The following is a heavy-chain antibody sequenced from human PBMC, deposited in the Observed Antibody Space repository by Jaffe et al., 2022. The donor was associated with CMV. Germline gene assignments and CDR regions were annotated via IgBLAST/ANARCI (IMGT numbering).Heavy chain of an antibody. CDR1: GFTFSNAW. CDR3: TTVRVKYSSSWYGVGGGKDDY. Sequence: EVQLVESGGGLVKPGGSLRLSCAASGFTFSNAWMSWVRQAPGKGLEWVGRIKSKTDGGTTDYAAPVKGRFTISRDDSKNTLYLQMNSLKTEDTAVYYCTTVRVKYSSSWYGVGGGKDDYWGQGTLVTVSS. CDR2: IKSKTDGGTT. D-gene: IGHD6-13*01. V-gene: IGHV3-15*01. J-gene: IGHJ4*02.